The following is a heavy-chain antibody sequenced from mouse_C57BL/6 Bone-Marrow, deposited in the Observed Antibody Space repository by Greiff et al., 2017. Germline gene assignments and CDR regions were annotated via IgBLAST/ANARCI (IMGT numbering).Heavy chain of an antibody. CDR3: KITTGAY. J-gene: IGHJ3*01. CDR2: IDPENGDT. Sequence: EVKLQQSGAELVRPGASVKLSCTASGFNFTDDYMHWVKQRPEQGLEWIGWIDPENGDTEYASKFQGKATITADTSSNTAYLQHSSLTSEDTAVYCVKITTGAYWGQGTLVTVSA. D-gene: IGHD1-1*01. CDR1: GFNFTDDY. V-gene: IGHV14-4*01.